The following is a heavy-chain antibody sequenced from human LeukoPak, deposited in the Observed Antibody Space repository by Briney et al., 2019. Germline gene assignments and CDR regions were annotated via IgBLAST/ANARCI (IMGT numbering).Heavy chain of an antibody. CDR2: IYYDGST. J-gene: IGHJ4*02. V-gene: IGHV4-59*08. Sequence: SETLSLTCTVSGGSISSYYWSWIRQSPGKGLEWIGYIYYDGSTNYNPSLRGRVTISVDTSKNQFSLKLSSVTAADTAVYYCARSDYYDSSGYYTDYWGQGTLVTVSS. CDR3: ARSDYYDSSGYYTDY. CDR1: GGSISSYY. D-gene: IGHD3-22*01.